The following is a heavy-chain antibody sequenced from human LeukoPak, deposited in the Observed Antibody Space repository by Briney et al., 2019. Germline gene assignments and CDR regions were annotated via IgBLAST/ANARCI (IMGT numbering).Heavy chain of an antibody. D-gene: IGHD3-22*01. CDR2: IIPIFGTA. J-gene: IGHJ4*02. V-gene: IGHV1-69*13. Sequence: GASVKVSCKASGGTFSSYAIGWVRQAPGQGLEWMGGIIPIFGTANYAQKFQGRVTITADESTSTAYMELSSLRSEDTAVYYCARVAYYDSSGPMSYWGQGTLVTVSS. CDR1: GGTFSSYA. CDR3: ARVAYYDSSGPMSY.